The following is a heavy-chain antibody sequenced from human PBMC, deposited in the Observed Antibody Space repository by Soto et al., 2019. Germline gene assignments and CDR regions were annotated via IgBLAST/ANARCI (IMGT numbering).Heavy chain of an antibody. CDR2: TYYRSKLYN. V-gene: IGHV6-1*01. CDR3: ARALKVVGSGSLPPWSWYYMDV. Sequence: SRTLSLTCAISGDRVSSNSAAWNWLRQTPSRGLEWLGRTYYRSKLYNDYAGSVKRRITINPDTSKDQFSLQLNSVTPEDTAEYYCARALKVVGSGSLPPWSWYYMDVWGKGTTVTVSS. J-gene: IGHJ6*03. CDR1: GDRVSSNSAA. D-gene: IGHD3-10*01.